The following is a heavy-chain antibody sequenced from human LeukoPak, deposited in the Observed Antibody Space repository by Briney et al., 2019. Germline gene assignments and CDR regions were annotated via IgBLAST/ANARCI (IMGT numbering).Heavy chain of an antibody. Sequence: PGGSLRLSCAASGFTFSSYGMHWVRQAPGKGLEWVAFIRYDGSNKYYADSVKGRFTISRDNSKNTLYLQMNSLRAEDTAVYYCARDGRAGSLFAYWGQGTLVTVSS. D-gene: IGHD6-19*01. V-gene: IGHV3-30*02. J-gene: IGHJ4*02. CDR2: IRYDGSNK. CDR3: ARDGRAGSLFAY. CDR1: GFTFSSYG.